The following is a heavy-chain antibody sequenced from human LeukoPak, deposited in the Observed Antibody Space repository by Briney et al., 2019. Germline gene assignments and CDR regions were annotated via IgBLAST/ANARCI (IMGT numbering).Heavy chain of an antibody. J-gene: IGHJ4*02. D-gene: IGHD2-21*01. CDR3: ARENVVAQGTFDY. CDR1: GGSISSGGHY. Sequence: SETLSLTCTVSGGSISSGGHYWGWIRQPPGKGLEWIGSMYQTGSSYYSPSLKSQVTIPLDTSKNQISLKLTFGTAADTSFYFCARENVVAQGTFDYWGQGALVTVSS. CDR2: MYQTGSS. V-gene: IGHV4-39*07.